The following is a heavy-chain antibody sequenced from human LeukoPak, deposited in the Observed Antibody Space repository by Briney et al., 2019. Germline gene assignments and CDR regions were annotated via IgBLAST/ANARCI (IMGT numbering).Heavy chain of an antibody. CDR3: ARGREMEGY. CDR2: IWYDGSNK. D-gene: IGHD5-24*01. CDR1: GFTFSSYG. J-gene: IGHJ4*02. V-gene: IGHV3-33*01. Sequence: GRSLRLSCAASGFTFSSYGMHWVRQAPGKGLEWVAVIWYDGSNKYYADSVKGRFTISRDNAKNSLYLQMNSLRAEDTAVYYCARGREMEGYWGQGTLVTVSS.